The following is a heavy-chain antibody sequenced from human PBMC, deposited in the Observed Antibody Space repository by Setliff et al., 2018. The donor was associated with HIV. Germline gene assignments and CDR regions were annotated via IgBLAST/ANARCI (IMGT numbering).Heavy chain of an antibody. CDR3: ARHPPRGYPKNWFDP. D-gene: IGHD3-16*02. V-gene: IGHV5-51*01. CDR2: IYPIDSET. J-gene: IGHJ5*02. Sequence: GESLKISCKGFGYNFNTYWIAWVRQVPGKGLEWMGIIYPIDSETKYSPSFQGQVTISVDRSISTAYLQWNNLKASDSAIYYCARHPPRGYPKNWFDPWGQGTLVTV. CDR1: GYNFNTYW.